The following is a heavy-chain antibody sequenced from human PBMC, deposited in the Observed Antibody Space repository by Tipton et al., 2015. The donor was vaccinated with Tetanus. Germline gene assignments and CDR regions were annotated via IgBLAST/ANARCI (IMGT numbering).Heavy chain of an antibody. CDR3: ASLPKHWLAPRGAP. V-gene: IGHV4-34*01. Sequence: GLVKPSETLSLTCGVSGGSFSGNYWSWIRQPPGKGLEWIGEINHRGGTMYNPSLKSRVTISGDTSKNQFSLNLASVTAADTAVYYCASLPKHWLAPRGAPWGQGTLVTVSS. CDR2: INHRGGT. CDR1: GGSFSGNY. D-gene: IGHD6-19*01. J-gene: IGHJ5*02.